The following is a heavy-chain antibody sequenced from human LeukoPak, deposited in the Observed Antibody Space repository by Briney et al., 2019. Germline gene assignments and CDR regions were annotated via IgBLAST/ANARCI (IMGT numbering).Heavy chain of an antibody. CDR2: INHSGST. V-gene: IGHV4-34*01. J-gene: IGHJ3*02. D-gene: IGHD3-22*01. CDR3: ATPYYYDNSVYAFDI. CDR1: GGSFSGYY. Sequence: SETLSLTCAVYGGSFSGYYWSWIRQPPGKGLEWIGEINHSGSTNYNPSLKSRVTISADTSKNQFSLRLSSVTAADTAVYYCATPYYYDNSVYAFDIWGQGTMVTVSS.